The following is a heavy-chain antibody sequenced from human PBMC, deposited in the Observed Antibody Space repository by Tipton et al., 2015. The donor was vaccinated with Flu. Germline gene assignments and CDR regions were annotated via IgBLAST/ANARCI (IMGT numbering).Heavy chain of an antibody. CDR1: GGSFSGYY. CDR2: INHSGTT. CDR3: ATKVFYDNDWHTE. D-gene: IGHD3-9*01. V-gene: IGHV4-34*01. Sequence: TLSLTCAVYGGSFSGYYWSWIRQPPGKGLEWIGEINHSGTTNYNPSLKSRVTISVDTSKNQFSLKLSSVTAADTTVYYCATKVFYDNDWHTEWGQGTLLTVSS. J-gene: IGHJ4*02.